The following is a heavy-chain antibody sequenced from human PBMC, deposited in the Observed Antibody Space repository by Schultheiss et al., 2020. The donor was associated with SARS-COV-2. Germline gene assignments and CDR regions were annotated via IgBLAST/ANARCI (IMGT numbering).Heavy chain of an antibody. CDR1: GYGFASYW. J-gene: IGHJ5*02. V-gene: IGHV5-51*01. CDR2: IYPGNSET. Sequence: GGSLRLSCQGSGYGFASYWIGWVRQLPGKDLEWMGIIYPGNSETRYSPSFEGQVTISADKSISTAYLQWSSLKASDTAMYYCARTPMTRYVTTVTSDLWGQGTQVTVSS. D-gene: IGHD4-17*01. CDR3: ARTPMTRYVTTVTSDL.